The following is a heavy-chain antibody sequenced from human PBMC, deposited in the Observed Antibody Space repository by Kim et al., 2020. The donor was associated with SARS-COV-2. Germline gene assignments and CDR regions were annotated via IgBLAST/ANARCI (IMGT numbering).Heavy chain of an antibody. CDR1: GFTVGTHF. CDR3: ARWILDQYQN. J-gene: IGHJ1*01. V-gene: IGHV3-53*01. D-gene: IGHD1-1*01. CDR2: IFSDDNGGNT. Sequence: GGSLRLFCAASGFTVGTHFMSWVRQAPGEGLEWVSMIFSDDNGGNTHYADSVKGRFTISRDNSKNTVYPQMNSLRAEDTAVYYCARWILDQYQNWGQGTLVIVSS.